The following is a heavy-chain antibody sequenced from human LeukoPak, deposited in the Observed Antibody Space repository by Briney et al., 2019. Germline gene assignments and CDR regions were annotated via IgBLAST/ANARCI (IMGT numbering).Heavy chain of an antibody. CDR3: ARSEDKGTVDY. Sequence: GGSLRLSCAASRYSFSSWMAWVREAPGQGLEWVANINQDGGETYYVDSVQGRFTISRDNAKNSLFLQMNSLRAEDTAVYCARSEDKGTVDYWGQGTLVTVSS. CDR2: INQDGGET. D-gene: IGHD2-15*01. CDR1: RYSFSSW. V-gene: IGHV3-7*03. J-gene: IGHJ4*02.